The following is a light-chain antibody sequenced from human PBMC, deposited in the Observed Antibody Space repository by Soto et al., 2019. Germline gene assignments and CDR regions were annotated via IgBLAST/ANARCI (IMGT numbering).Light chain of an antibody. Sequence: QSALTQPRSVSGSPGQSVTISCTGASSDVDDYNYVSWYQQHPGKAPKVMIFDVTKRPSGVPDRFSGSKSGNTASLTISGLRAEDEADYYCCSYAGSYSFNVVFGGGTKVTVL. J-gene: IGLJ2*01. CDR1: SSDVDDYNY. V-gene: IGLV2-11*01. CDR2: DVT. CDR3: CSYAGSYSFNVV.